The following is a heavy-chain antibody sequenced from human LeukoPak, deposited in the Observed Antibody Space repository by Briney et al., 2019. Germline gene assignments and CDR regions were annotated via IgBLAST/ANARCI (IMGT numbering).Heavy chain of an antibody. Sequence: ASVKVSCKASGYTFTSYYMHWVRQAPGQGLEWMGIINPSGGSTSYAQKFQGRVTMTRNTSISTAYMELSSLRSEDTAVYYCARVALAFDYWGQGTLVTVSS. CDR2: INPSGGST. CDR3: ARVALAFDY. D-gene: IGHD5-12*01. V-gene: IGHV1-46*01. J-gene: IGHJ4*02. CDR1: GYTFTSYY.